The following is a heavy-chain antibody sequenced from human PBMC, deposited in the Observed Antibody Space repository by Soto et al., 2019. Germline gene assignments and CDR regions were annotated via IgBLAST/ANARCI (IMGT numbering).Heavy chain of an antibody. CDR3: ARVGSAYYYGMDV. CDR1: GYTFTSYA. CDR2: INAGNGST. Sequence: ASVKVSCKASGYTFTSYAMHWVRQAPGQRLEWMGWINAGNGSTKYSQKFQGRVTITRDTSASTAYMELSSLRSEDTAVYYCARVGSAYYYGMDVWGQGTTVTVSS. J-gene: IGHJ6*02. D-gene: IGHD6-25*01. V-gene: IGHV1-3*01.